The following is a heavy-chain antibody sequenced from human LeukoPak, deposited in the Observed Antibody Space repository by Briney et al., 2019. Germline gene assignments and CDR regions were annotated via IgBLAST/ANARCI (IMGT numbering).Heavy chain of an antibody. CDR1: GYTFTSYG. V-gene: IGHV1-18*01. CDR2: ISAYNGNT. J-gene: IGHJ3*02. D-gene: IGHD3-22*01. CDR3: ARDLYYDSSGYYSDAFDI. Sequence: ASVKVSCKASGYTFTSYGISWVRQAPGQGLEWMGWISAYNGNTNYAQKLQGRVTMTTDTSTSTAYMELRSLRSDDTAVYYCARDLYYDSSGYYSDAFDIWGQGTMVTVSS.